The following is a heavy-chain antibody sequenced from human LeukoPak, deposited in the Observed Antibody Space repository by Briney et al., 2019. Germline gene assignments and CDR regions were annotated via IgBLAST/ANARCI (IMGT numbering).Heavy chain of an antibody. CDR2: ISCDGSNK. J-gene: IGHJ4*02. Sequence: GRSLRLSCAASGFTFSSYGMHWVRQAPGKGLEWVAVISCDGSNKYYADSVKGRFTISRDNSKNTLYLQMNSLRAEDTAVYYCAKDPSPGYYDFWTHYFDYWGQGTLVTVSS. CDR3: AKDPSPGYYDFWTHYFDY. D-gene: IGHD3-3*01. CDR1: GFTFSSYG. V-gene: IGHV3-30*18.